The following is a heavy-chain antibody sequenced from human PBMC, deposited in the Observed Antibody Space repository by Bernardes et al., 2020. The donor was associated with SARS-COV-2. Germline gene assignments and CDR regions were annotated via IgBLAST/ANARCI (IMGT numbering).Heavy chain of an antibody. Sequence: ASVKVSCKVSGYTLTELSMHWVRQAPGKGLEWMGGFDPEDGETIYAQKFQGRVTMTEDTSTDTAYMELSSLRSEDTAVYYCATAAVVVVPAANYPNYYYYYGMDVWGQGTTVNVSS. CDR3: ATAAVVVVPAANYPNYYYYYGMDV. J-gene: IGHJ6*02. V-gene: IGHV1-24*01. CDR2: FDPEDGET. D-gene: IGHD2-2*01. CDR1: GYTLTELS.